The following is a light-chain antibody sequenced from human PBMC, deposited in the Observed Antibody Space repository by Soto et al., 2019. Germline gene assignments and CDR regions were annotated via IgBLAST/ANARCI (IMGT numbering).Light chain of an antibody. CDR1: ISDVGSYNY. V-gene: IGLV2-14*03. J-gene: IGLJ1*01. CDR2: DVS. Sequence: QSVLTQPASVSGSPGQSITISCTGTISDVGSYNYVSWYQQYPGKAPKLMIYDVSTRPSGVSDRFSGSKSGNTASLTISGLRAEDEADYYCGSYTTSPNYVFGTGTKATVL. CDR3: GSYTTSPNYV.